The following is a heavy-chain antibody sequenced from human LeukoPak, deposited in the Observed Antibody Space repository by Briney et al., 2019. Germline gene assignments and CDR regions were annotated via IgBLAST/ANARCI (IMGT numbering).Heavy chain of an antibody. D-gene: IGHD3-10*02. J-gene: IGHJ5*01. CDR2: IYFGGSV. V-gene: IGHV4-39*01. CDR3: ARGGIISRIVRGGFDS. CDR1: GGSISTNNYH. Sequence: SETLSLTCTASGGSISTNNYHWGWIRQAPGKGLEWVGSIYFGGSVNYNPSLKSRVTISMDTSKNQFYLNLSFVTAADTALYYCARGGIISRIVRGGFDSWGQGTLVAVSS.